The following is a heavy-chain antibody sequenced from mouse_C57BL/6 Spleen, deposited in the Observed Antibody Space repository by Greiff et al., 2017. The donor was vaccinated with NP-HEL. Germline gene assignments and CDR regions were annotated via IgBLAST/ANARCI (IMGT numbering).Heavy chain of an antibody. D-gene: IGHD1-1*01. CDR3: TRKGATVVNFDY. V-gene: IGHV1-5*01. CDR1: GYTFPSYW. Sequence: VQLQQSGTVLARPGASVKMSCKTSGYTFPSYWMHWVQQRPGQGLEWIGAIYPGNSATSYNQKFKGQAKLTAVTSASTAYMELSRLTNEDSAVYCGTRKGATVVNFDYWGQGTTLTVSS. J-gene: IGHJ2*01. CDR2: IYPGNSAT.